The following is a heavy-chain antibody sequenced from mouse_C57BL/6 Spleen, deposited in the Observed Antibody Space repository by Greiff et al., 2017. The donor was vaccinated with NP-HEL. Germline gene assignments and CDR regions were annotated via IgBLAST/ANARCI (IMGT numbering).Heavy chain of an antibody. V-gene: IGHV1-4*01. D-gene: IGHD4-1*01. CDR2: INPSSGYT. Sequence: QVQLKQSGAELARPGASVKMSCKASGYTFTSYTMHWVKQRPGQGLEWIGYINPSSGYTKYNQKFKDKATLTADKSSSTAYMQLSSLTSEDSAVYYCAREGLWELGRWGQGTTLTVSS. J-gene: IGHJ2*01. CDR1: GYTFTSYT. CDR3: AREGLWELGR.